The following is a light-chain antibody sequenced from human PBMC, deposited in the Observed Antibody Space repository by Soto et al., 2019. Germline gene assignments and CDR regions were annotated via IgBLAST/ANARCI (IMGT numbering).Light chain of an antibody. CDR3: CSYAGNKTVV. J-gene: IGLJ3*02. CDR2: EVS. CDR1: SSDVGGHNY. V-gene: IGLV2-8*01. Sequence: QSALTQSPSASGSPGQSVTISCTGTSSDVGGHNYVSWYQHHPGKAPKLIIYEVSKRPSGVPDRFSGSKSANTASLTVSGLQAEDEAVYYCCSYAGNKTVVFGGGTKLTVL.